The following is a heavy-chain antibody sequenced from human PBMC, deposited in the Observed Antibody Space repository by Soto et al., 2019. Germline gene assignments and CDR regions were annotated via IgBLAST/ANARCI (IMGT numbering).Heavy chain of an antibody. CDR3: AVTTVTTLSPYNWFDP. CDR2: INHSGST. Sequence: SETLSLTCAVYGGSFSGYYWSWIRQPPGKGLEWIGEINHSGSTNYNPSLKSRVTISVDTSKNQFSLKLSSVTAADTAVYYCAVTTVTTLSPYNWFDPWGQGTLVT. V-gene: IGHV4-34*01. J-gene: IGHJ5*02. CDR1: GGSFSGYY. D-gene: IGHD4-17*01.